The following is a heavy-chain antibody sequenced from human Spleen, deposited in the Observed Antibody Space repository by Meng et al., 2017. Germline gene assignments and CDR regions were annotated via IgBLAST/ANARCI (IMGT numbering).Heavy chain of an antibody. D-gene: IGHD2-2*01. CDR3: ARKAGNCISTTCYSLDY. CDR2: INAVFGTT. J-gene: IGHJ4*02. Sequence: SVKVSCKALGGIFSNYVIGWVRQAPGQGLEWMGGINAVFGTTNYAQKFQGRVTITTDESTSTVYMELTRLTSEDTAVYFCARKAGNCISTTCYSLDYWGQGTLVTVSS. CDR1: GGIFSNYV. V-gene: IGHV1-69*05.